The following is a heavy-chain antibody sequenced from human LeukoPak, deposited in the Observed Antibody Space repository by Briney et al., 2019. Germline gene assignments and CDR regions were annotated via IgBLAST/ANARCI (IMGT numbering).Heavy chain of an antibody. CDR1: GGSVSSGSYY. CDR3: ARGRYSYGEPDSHFDY. Sequence: PSETLPLTCTVSGGSVSSGSYYWSWIRQPPGKGLEWIGYIYYSGSTNYNPSLKSRVTISVDTSKNQFSLKLSSVTAADTAVYYCARGRYSYGEPDSHFDYWGQGTLVTVSS. CDR2: IYYSGST. J-gene: IGHJ4*02. V-gene: IGHV4-61*01. D-gene: IGHD5-18*01.